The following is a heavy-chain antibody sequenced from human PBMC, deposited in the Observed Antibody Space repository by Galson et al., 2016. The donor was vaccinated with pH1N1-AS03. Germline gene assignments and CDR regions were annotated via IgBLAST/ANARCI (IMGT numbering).Heavy chain of an antibody. CDR3: VRDRELVR. Sequence: LRLSCAASGFPFSTYWMHWVRQAPGKGLEWVSRINPDASSTNYAESVKGRFTMSRDNAKNTVYLQINSLRAEDTAVYYCVRDRELVRWGQGTLVTVSS. CDR1: GFPFSTYW. V-gene: IGHV3-74*01. CDR2: INPDASST. D-gene: IGHD1-26*01. J-gene: IGHJ5*02.